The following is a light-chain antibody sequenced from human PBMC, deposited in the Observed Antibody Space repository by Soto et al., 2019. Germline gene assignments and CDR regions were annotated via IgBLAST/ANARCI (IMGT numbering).Light chain of an antibody. CDR3: QQYGSSPYT. V-gene: IGKV3-20*01. J-gene: IGKJ2*01. CDR1: QSVSSSY. CDR2: GAS. Sequence: EIVLTQSPGTLSLSPGERATLSCRASQSVSSSYLAWYQQKPGQAPRLLMYGASSRATGIPDRFSGGGSATDFTLTISRLEPEDCAVYYCQQYGSSPYTFCRGTKLEIK.